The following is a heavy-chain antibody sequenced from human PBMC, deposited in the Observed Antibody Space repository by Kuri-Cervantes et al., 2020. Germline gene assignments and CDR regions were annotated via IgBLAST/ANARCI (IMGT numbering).Heavy chain of an antibody. V-gene: IGHV3-7*01. CDR1: GFTFSSYW. CDR3: ARDSRGRSNWFDP. CDR2: IKQDGSEK. D-gene: IGHD3-16*01. J-gene: IGHJ5*02. Sequence: GGSLRLSCAASGFTFSSYWMSWVRQAPGKGLEWVANIKQDGSEKYYVDSVKGRFTISRDNAKNSLSLQMNTLRADDTAVYYCARDSRGRSNWFDPWGQGTLVTVSS.